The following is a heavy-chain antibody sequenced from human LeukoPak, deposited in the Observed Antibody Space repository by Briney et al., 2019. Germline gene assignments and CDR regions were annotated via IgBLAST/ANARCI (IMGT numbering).Heavy chain of an antibody. J-gene: IGHJ4*02. CDR2: ISGDGAST. CDR1: GFTFDAYA. CDR3: AKVRYRGGYFDY. Sequence: PGGSLRLSCAASGFTFDAYAMHWVRQAPGKGLEWVSVISGDGASTYYADSVKGRFTISRDTSKDFLCLQMNSLTTDGTALYYCAKVRYRGGYFDYWGQGTLVTVSS. D-gene: IGHD2-2*02. V-gene: IGHV3-43*02.